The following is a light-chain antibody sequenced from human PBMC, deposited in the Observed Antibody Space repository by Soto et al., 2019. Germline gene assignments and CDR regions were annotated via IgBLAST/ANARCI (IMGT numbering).Light chain of an antibody. CDR3: QQHESYPFT. CDR1: QSISSW. V-gene: IGKV1-5*03. CDR2: QAS. Sequence: DIQMTQSPSTLSASVGDRVTITCRASQSISSWLAWYQQKPGKAPKLLIYQASSLESGVPSRFSGSESGTAFTLTISSLQPDDFATYYCQQHESYPFTFCPGTKVYIK. J-gene: IGKJ3*01.